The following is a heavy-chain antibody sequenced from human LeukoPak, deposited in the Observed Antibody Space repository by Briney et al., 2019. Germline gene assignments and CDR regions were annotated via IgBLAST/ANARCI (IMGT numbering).Heavy chain of an antibody. CDR1: GFIVSSNY. V-gene: IGHV3-53*05. CDR2: IYSGGST. CDR3: ARDPVAATLGYFDY. D-gene: IGHD6-13*01. J-gene: IGHJ4*02. Sequence: GGSLRLSCAASGFIVSSNYMSWVRQAPGKGLEWVSVIYSGGSTYYADSVKGRFTISRDNSKNTLYLQMSSLRSEDTAVYYCARDPVAATLGYFDYWGQGTLVIVSS.